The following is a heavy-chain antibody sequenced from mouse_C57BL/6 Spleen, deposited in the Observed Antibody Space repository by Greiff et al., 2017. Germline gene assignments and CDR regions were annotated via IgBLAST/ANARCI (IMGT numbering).Heavy chain of an antibody. CDR1: GYTFPSYG. Sequence: VQLQQSGAELARPGASVKLSCKASGYTFPSYGISWVKQRTGQGLEWIGEIYPRSGNTYYNEKFKGKATLTADKSSSTAYMVLRRLTSEDSAVYFCAKDYGSSEYFDVWGTGTTVTVSS. CDR3: AKDYGSSEYFDV. J-gene: IGHJ1*03. V-gene: IGHV1-81*01. D-gene: IGHD1-1*01. CDR2: IYPRSGNT.